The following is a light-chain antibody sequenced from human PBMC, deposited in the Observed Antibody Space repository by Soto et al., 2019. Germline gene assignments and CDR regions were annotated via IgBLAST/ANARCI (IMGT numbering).Light chain of an antibody. V-gene: IGKV3-20*01. CDR1: ESVSSNY. CDR3: QQYGDSPQT. CDR2: GAS. J-gene: IGKJ2*01. Sequence: DIVLTQSPATLSLSPGERATLSCRASESVSSNYLAWYQQKPGQAPSLLIYGASSRPTDIPDRFSGSGSGTDFTLTISRLESEDFAVYYCQQYGDSPQTFGQGTKVEIK.